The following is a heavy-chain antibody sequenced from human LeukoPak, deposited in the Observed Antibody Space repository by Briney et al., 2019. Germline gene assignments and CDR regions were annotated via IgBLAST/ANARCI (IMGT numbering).Heavy chain of an antibody. J-gene: IGHJ4*02. V-gene: IGHV3-48*03. D-gene: IGHD1-1*01. CDR3: ARDERCSHFDY. CDR1: GFTFSSYE. Sequence: GGSLRLSCAASGFTFSSYEMNWVRQAPGKGLEWVSYISSSGSTIYYADSVKGRFTISRDNAKKSLYLQMNSLRAEDTAVYYCARDERCSHFDYWGQGTLVTVSS. CDR2: ISSSGSTI.